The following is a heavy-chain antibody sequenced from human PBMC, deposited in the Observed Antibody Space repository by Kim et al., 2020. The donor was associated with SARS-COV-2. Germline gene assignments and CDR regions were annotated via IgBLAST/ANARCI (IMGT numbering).Heavy chain of an antibody. CDR2: IIPLLNLS. CDR1: GGTFSNHR. CDR3: ARATFSSADDYLYHMDV. V-gene: IGHV1-69*04. J-gene: IGHJ6*01. Sequence: SVKVSCKASGGTFSNHRFCWVRQAPGQGLEWMGRIIPLLNLSNYAQKFQDRVTLIADESTSTLYLELSSLRSEDTAVYFCARATFSSADDYLYHMDVWGQGTTVAVSS. D-gene: IGHD2-2*01.